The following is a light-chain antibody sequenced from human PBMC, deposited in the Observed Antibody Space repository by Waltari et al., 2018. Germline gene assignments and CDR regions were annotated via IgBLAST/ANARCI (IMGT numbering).Light chain of an antibody. CDR2: YKSDSDK. J-gene: IGLJ3*02. V-gene: IGLV5-45*02. Sequence: QAVLTQPSSLSASPGASASLTCTLRSGINVGTYRIYWYQQKPGSPPQYLLRYKSDSDKQQGSGVPGRFSGSKDASANAGILLISGLQSKDEADYYCMIWHSSAWVFGGGTKLTVL. CDR1: SGINVGTYR. CDR3: MIWHSSAWV.